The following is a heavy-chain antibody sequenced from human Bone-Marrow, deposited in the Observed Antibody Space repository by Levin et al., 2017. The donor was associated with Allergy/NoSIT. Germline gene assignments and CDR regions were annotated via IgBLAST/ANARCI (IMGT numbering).Heavy chain of an antibody. J-gene: IGHJ4*02. CDR2: INTNTGNP. Sequence: ASVKVSCKASGYTLTSFAINWVRQAPGQGLEWMGWINTNTGNPTYAQAFTGRFVFSLDTSVNTTYLQISSLKSEDTAIYYCARDSPRATGPDYWGQGTLVTVSS. V-gene: IGHV7-4-1*02. CDR3: ARDSPRATGPDY. D-gene: IGHD5-24*01. CDR1: GYTLTSFA.